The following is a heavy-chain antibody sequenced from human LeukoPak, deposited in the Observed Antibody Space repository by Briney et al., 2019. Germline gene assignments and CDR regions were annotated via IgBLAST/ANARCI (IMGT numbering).Heavy chain of an antibody. CDR1: GFTFSSYA. J-gene: IGHJ4*02. Sequence: GGSLRLSCAASGFTFSSYAMSWVRQAPGKGLEWVSAISGSGGSTYYADSVTGRFTISRDNSKNTLYLQMNSLRAEDTAVYYCAKDRLRYFDWLLSYWGQGTLVTVSS. D-gene: IGHD3-9*01. CDR3: AKDRLRYFDWLLSY. CDR2: ISGSGGST. V-gene: IGHV3-23*01.